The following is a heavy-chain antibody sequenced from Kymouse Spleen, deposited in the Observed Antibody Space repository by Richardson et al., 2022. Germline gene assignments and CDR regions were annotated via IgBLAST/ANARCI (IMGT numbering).Heavy chain of an antibody. J-gene: IGHJ6*02. Sequence: QVQLVESGGGVVQPGRSLRLSCAASGFTFSSYGMHWVRQAPGKGLEWVAVIWYDGSNKYYADSVKGRFTISRDNSKNTLYLQMNSLRAEDTAVYYCAREGVTGTTNYYGMDVWGQGTTVTVSS. V-gene: IGHV3-33*01. CDR1: GFTFSSYG. D-gene: IGHD1-7*01. CDR3: AREGVTGTTNYYGMDV. CDR2: IWYDGSNK.